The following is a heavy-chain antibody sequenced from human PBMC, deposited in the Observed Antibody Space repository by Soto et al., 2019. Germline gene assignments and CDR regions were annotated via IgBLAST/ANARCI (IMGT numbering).Heavy chain of an antibody. Sequence: QVQLQESGPGLVKPSETLSLTCTVSGGSISSYYWSWIRQPPGKGLEWIGYIYYSGSFNYNPSLNSRVTISVDTSKNQSSLKLSPVTAADTAMYYCARTESVRMAFDYWGQRTLVTVSS. CDR2: IYYSGSF. D-gene: IGHD2-15*01. J-gene: IGHJ4*02. V-gene: IGHV4-59*01. CDR3: ARTESVRMAFDY. CDR1: GGSISSYY.